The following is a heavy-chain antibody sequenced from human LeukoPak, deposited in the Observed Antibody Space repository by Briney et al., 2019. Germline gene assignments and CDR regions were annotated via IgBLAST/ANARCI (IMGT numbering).Heavy chain of an antibody. CDR3: ARGGYSYAASGYYYYMDV. D-gene: IGHD5-18*01. CDR2: INPNSGGT. CDR1: GYTFTGYY. V-gene: IGHV1-2*02. Sequence: GASVKVSCKASGYTFTGYYMHWVRQAPGQGLEWMGWINPNSGGTNYAQKFQGRVAMTRDTSISTAYMELSRLRSDDTAVYYCARGGYSYAASGYYYYMDVWGKGTTVTVSS. J-gene: IGHJ6*03.